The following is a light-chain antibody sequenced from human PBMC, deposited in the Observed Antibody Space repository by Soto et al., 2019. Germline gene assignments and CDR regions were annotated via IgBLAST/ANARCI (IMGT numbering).Light chain of an antibody. J-gene: IGLJ3*02. V-gene: IGLV2-14*03. CDR2: DVS. CDR1: SSDVGGYNH. CDR3: ISYTATRTVV. Sequence: QSVLTQPASVSGSPGQSITIACTGTSSDVGGYNHVSWYQVHPGKAPRLVIYDVSIRPPAVSDRFSGSTSGNTASLTISGLQAEDEADYYCISYTATRTVVFGGGTKVTVL.